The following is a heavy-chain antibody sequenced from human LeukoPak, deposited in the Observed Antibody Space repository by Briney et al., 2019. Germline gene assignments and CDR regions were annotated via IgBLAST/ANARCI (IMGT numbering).Heavy chain of an antibody. J-gene: IGHJ6*03. V-gene: IGHV4-59*11. Sequence: PSETLSLSCTVSGGSISSHYWSRIRQPPGKGLEWIGYIYYSGSTNYNPSLKSRVTISVDTSKNQFSLKLSSVTAADTAVYYCAREPVRGYSYLYMDVWGKGTTVTVSS. D-gene: IGHD5-12*01. CDR2: IYYSGST. CDR1: GGSISSHY. CDR3: AREPVRGYSYLYMDV.